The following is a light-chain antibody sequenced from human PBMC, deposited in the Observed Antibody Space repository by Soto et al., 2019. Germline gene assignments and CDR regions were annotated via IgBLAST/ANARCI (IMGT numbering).Light chain of an antibody. CDR2: GAS. Sequence: EIVLTQSPGTLSLSPGERATLSCRASESVTSGHLAWYQQKPGQSPRLLIYGASSRATGIPDRFSGSGSGTDFTLTISGLEPEDFAVYYCQHYGSSRNTFGQGTRLEIK. CDR3: QHYGSSRNT. J-gene: IGKJ5*01. CDR1: ESVTSGH. V-gene: IGKV3-20*01.